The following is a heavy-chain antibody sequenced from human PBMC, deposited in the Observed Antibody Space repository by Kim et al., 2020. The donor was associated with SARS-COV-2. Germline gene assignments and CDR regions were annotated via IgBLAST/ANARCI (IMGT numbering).Heavy chain of an antibody. V-gene: IGHV7-4-1*02. CDR3: ARIAAPGADFDY. J-gene: IGHJ4*02. D-gene: IGHD6-13*01. Sequence: AKGLTGRFVVSLDTSVSTAYLQNSSLKAEDTAVYYCARIAAPGADFDYWGQGTLVTVSS.